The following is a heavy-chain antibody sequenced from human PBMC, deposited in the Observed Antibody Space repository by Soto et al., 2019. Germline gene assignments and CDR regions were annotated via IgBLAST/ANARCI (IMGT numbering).Heavy chain of an antibody. CDR3: ASGITMVRGEYYYYYGMDV. CDR2: IYYSGST. J-gene: IGHJ6*02. D-gene: IGHD3-10*01. V-gene: IGHV4-30-4*01. Sequence: SETLSLTCTVSGGSISSGDYYWSWIRQPPGKGLEWTGYIYYSGSTYYNPSLKSRVTISVDTSKNQFSLKLSSVTAADTAVYYCASGITMVRGEYYYYYGMDVWGQGTTVTVS. CDR1: GGSISSGDYY.